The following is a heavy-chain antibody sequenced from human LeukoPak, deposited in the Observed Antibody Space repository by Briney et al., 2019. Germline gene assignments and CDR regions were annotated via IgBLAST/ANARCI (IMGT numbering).Heavy chain of an antibody. D-gene: IGHD2-21*02. CDR1: GYTFTGYY. CDR3: ARDPSARGTYCGGDCAPLYYFDY. CDR2: INPSGGST. J-gene: IGHJ4*02. V-gene: IGHV1-46*01. Sequence: ASVKVSCKASGYTFTGYYMHWVRQAPGQGLEWMGIINPSGGSTSYAQKFQGRVTMTRDTSTSTVYMELSSLRSEDTAVYYCARDPSARGTYCGGDCAPLYYFDYWGQGTLVTVSS.